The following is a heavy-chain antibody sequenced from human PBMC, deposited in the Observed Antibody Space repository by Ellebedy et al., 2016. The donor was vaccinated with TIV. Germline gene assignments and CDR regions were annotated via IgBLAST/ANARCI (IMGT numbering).Heavy chain of an antibody. CDR1: GFTFSNYW. CDR3: AGPGGGTTLDY. J-gene: IGHJ4*02. D-gene: IGHD4-17*01. V-gene: IGHV3-74*01. CDR2: ISPDRTST. Sequence: GESLKISCAASGFTFSNYWMHWVRQDPGKGLVWVSRISPDRTSTTYADSVKGRFTISRDNAKNTLYLQMTSLRADDSAVYFCAGPGGGTTLDYWGQGTLVTVSS.